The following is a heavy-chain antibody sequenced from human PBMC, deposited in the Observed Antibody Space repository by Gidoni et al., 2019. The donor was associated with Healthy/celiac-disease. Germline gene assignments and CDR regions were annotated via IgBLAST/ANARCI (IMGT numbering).Heavy chain of an antibody. J-gene: IGHJ6*02. V-gene: IGHV3-66*01. Sequence: EVQLVESGGGLVQPGGSLRLSCAASGFPVSSNYLSWVRQAPGKGLEWVSVIYSGGSTYYADSVKGRFTISRDNSKNTLYLQMNSLRAEDTAVYYCARGPHYDILTGYYEYGMDVWGQGTTVTVSS. CDR2: IYSGGST. D-gene: IGHD3-9*01. CDR3: ARGPHYDILTGYYEYGMDV. CDR1: GFPVSSNY.